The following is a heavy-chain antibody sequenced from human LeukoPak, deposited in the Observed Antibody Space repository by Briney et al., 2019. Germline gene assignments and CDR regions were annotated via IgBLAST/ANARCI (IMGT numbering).Heavy chain of an antibody. D-gene: IGHD3-3*01. CDR2: ISGSGGST. Sequence: GGSLRLSCAASGFTFNTYAMRWVRQAPGKGMEWVAGISGSGGSTIYADSVKGRFTISRDNSKKTLYLQMNSLRGEATAVYYCAKEREYDFWSGYLYWGQGPLVTVSS. CDR1: GFTFNTYA. CDR3: AKEREYDFWSGYLY. V-gene: IGHV3-23*01. J-gene: IGHJ4*02.